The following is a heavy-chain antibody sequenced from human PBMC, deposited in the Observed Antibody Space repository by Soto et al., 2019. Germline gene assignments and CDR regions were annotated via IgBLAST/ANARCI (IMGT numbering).Heavy chain of an antibody. J-gene: IGHJ4*02. CDR3: AKTPGILYYDSYTLLDY. V-gene: IGHV3-30*18. Sequence: QVQLVESGGGVVQPGRSLRLSCAASGFTFSSYGMHWVRQAPGKGLEWVAVISYDGSNKYYADSVKGRFTISRDNSKNQLYLQMNSLRAEDTAVYYCAKTPGILYYDSYTLLDYWGQGTLVTVSS. D-gene: IGHD3-22*01. CDR2: ISYDGSNK. CDR1: GFTFSSYG.